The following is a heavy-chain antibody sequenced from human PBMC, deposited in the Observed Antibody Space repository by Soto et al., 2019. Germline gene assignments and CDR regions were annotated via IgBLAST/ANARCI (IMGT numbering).Heavy chain of an antibody. CDR2: IYNSGRT. D-gene: IGHD2-2*01. CDR3: ARHPVYATGWQIDY. J-gene: IGHJ4*02. Sequence: TSETLSLTCTVSGGSISSNIYHWGRNRQPPGKRQEWIERIYNSGRTYYNTSLKSRVSISIDTSKNQFSLKLTSVTAADTVVYYCARHPVYATGWQIDYWGQGALVTVSS. CDR1: GGSISSNIYH. V-gene: IGHV4-39*01.